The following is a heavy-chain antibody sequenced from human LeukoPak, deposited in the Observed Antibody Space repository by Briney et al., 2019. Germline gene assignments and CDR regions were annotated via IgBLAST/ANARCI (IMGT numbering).Heavy chain of an antibody. V-gene: IGHV4-59*01. CDR1: GASISSYY. D-gene: IGHD3-22*01. Sequence: SETLSLTCTVSGASISSYYWSWIRQPPGKGLEWIGYIYHSGSTNYNPSLKSRVTISVDTSKNQFSLRLSSVTAADTAVYYCARHRYYYDSSGYYYQPWGQGTLVTVSS. J-gene: IGHJ5*02. CDR3: ARHRYYYDSSGYYYQP. CDR2: IYHSGST.